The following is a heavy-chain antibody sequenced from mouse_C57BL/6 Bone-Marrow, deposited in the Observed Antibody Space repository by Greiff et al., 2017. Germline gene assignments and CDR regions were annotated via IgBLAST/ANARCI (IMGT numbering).Heavy chain of an antibody. CDR3: ARGAGYDYDAWFAY. CDR1: GFTFSDYG. Sequence: EVQLVESGGGLVQPGGSLKLSCAASGFTFSDYGMAWVRQAPRKGPEWVAFISNLAYSIYYADTVTGRFTISRENAKNTLYLEMSSLRSEDTAMYYCARGAGYDYDAWFAYWGQGTLVTVSA. J-gene: IGHJ3*01. D-gene: IGHD2-4*01. CDR2: ISNLAYSI. V-gene: IGHV5-15*01.